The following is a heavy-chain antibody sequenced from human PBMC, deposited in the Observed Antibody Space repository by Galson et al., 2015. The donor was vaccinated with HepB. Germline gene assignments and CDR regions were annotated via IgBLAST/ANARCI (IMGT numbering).Heavy chain of an antibody. CDR1: GFTVSSYA. Sequence: SLRLSCAAPGFTVSSYAMNWVRQAPGKGLEWVSVISDSGTTTYYADSVKGRFTISRDNSKNTLYLQMNSLRGEDTAVYYCATVGGYHDYDQRFDYWGQGTLVTVSS. D-gene: IGHD4-17*01. J-gene: IGHJ4*02. V-gene: IGHV3-23*01. CDR2: ISDSGTTT. CDR3: ATVGGYHDYDQRFDY.